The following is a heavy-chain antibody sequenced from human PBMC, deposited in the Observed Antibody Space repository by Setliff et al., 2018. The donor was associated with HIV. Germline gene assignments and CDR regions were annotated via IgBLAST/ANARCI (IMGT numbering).Heavy chain of an antibody. CDR1: GYTFTSYY. V-gene: IGHV1-46*01. J-gene: IGHJ4*02. CDR2: INPSGGRT. Sequence: AASVKVSCKASGYTFTSYYMHWVRQAPGQGLEWMGIINPSGGRTSYAQKFQGRFTISRDNSKTSLYLEMSSLRAEDTAVYYCARDYPGATYWGQGTLVTVSS. CDR3: ARDYPGATY. D-gene: IGHD1-26*01.